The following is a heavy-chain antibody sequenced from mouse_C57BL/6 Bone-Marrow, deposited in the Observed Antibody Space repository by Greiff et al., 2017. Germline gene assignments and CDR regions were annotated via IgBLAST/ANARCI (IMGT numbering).Heavy chain of an antibody. V-gene: IGHV1-5*01. CDR3: TRSLYYYGSSYDYMDY. CDR1: GYTFTSYW. D-gene: IGHD1-1*01. Sequence: EVQLQQSGTVLARPGASVKMSCKTSGYTFTSYWMHWVKQRPGQGLEWIGAIYPGNSDTSYNQKFKGKATLTAVPSASTAYMELSSLTNEDSAVYYCTRSLYYYGSSYDYMDYGGQGTSVTVSS. J-gene: IGHJ4*01. CDR2: IYPGNSDT.